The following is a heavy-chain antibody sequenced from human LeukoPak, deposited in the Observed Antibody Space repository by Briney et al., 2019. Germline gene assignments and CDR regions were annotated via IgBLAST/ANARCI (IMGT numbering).Heavy chain of an antibody. Sequence: SETLSLTRTVSGGSISSSSYYWGWIRQPPGKGLEWIGYIYYSGSTNYNPSLKSRVTISVDTSKNQFSLKLSSVTAADTAVYYCARVGLGLDYWGQGTLVTVSS. CDR3: ARVGLGLDY. D-gene: IGHD1-26*01. CDR2: IYYSGST. CDR1: GGSISSSSYY. J-gene: IGHJ4*02. V-gene: IGHV4-61*05.